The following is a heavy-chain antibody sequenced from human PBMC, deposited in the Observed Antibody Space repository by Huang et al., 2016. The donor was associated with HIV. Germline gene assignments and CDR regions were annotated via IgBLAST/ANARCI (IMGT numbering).Heavy chain of an antibody. J-gene: IGHJ4*02. Sequence: EVQLVESGGGLIQPGGSLRLSCAASGFTVSSNYMSWVRQAPGKGLAWVSVIYSGGSTYYADSVKGRVTISRDNSKNTLYLQMNSLRAEDAAVYYCARYVFGPRFGYFDYWGQGTLVTVSS. CDR3: ARYVFGPRFGYFDY. D-gene: IGHD3-16*01. CDR2: IYSGGST. V-gene: IGHV3-53*01. CDR1: GFTVSSNY.